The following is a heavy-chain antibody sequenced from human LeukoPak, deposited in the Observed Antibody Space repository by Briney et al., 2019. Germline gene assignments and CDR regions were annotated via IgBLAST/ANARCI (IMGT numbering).Heavy chain of an antibody. D-gene: IGHD6-13*01. CDR1: GGSISSYY. Sequence: SETLSLTCTVSGGSISSYYWSWIRQPPGKGLEWIGYIYYSGSTYYNPSLKSRVTISVDTSKNQFSLKLSSVTAADTAVYYCARANLAAVRWFDPWGQGTLVTVSS. V-gene: IGHV4-59*12. J-gene: IGHJ5*02. CDR3: ARANLAAVRWFDP. CDR2: IYYSGST.